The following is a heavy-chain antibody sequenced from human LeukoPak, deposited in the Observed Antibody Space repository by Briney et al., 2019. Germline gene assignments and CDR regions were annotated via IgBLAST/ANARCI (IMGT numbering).Heavy chain of an antibody. D-gene: IGHD3-9*01. CDR2: IYPGDSDT. CDR3: ARGPHYDFLTGYYSSHFDY. V-gene: IGHV5-51*01. J-gene: IGHJ4*02. Sequence: GESLKISCKGSGYSFTSYWIGWVRQMPGKGLEWMGVIYPGDSDTRYSPSFQGQVTISVDKSTSTAYLQWISLRASDTAMYYCARGPHYDFLTGYYSSHFDYWVREPWSASPQ. CDR1: GYSFTSYW.